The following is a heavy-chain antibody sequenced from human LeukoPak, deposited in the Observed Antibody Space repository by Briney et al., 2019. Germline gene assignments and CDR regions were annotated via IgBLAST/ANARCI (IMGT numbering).Heavy chain of an antibody. CDR1: GGSISSYY. D-gene: IGHD3-22*01. J-gene: IGHJ4*02. CDR3: ARGADSSGYQLPFDY. Sequence: PSETLSLTCTVSGGSISSYYWSWIRQPAGKGLEWIGRIYTSGSTNYNPSLKSRVTMSVDTSKNQLSLKLSSVTAADTAVYYCARGADSSGYQLPFDYWGQGTLVTVSS. V-gene: IGHV4-4*07. CDR2: IYTSGST.